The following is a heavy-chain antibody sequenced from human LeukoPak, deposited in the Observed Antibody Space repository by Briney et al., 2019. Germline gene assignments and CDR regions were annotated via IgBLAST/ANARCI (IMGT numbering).Heavy chain of an antibody. CDR2: IYHSGST. J-gene: IGHJ5*02. V-gene: IGHV4-4*02. CDR1: GGSISSSNW. CDR3: ARDKPRWGHYDSSGYLGLNWFDP. Sequence: SGTLSLTCAVSGGSISSSNWWSWVRQPPGKGLEWIGEIYHSGSTNYNPSLKSRVTISVDKSKNQFSLKLSSVTAADTAVYYCARDKPRWGHYDSSGYLGLNWFDPWGQGTLVTVSS. D-gene: IGHD3-22*01.